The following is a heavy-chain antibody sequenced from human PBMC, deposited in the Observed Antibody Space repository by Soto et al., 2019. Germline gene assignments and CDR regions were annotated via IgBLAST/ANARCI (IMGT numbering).Heavy chain of an antibody. Sequence: QVQLVESGGGVVQPGRSLRLSCAASGFTFSSYAMHWVRQAPGKGLEWVAVISFDGSKKYYADSVKDRFTVSRDNSKNTVYVQMKYPRAEDTALLYCGRDRRFGNGYNLGFDYWGQGTLVTVSS. CDR2: ISFDGSKK. V-gene: IGHV3-30*14. CDR1: GFTFSSYA. J-gene: IGHJ4*02. CDR3: GRDRRFGNGYNLGFDY. D-gene: IGHD5-12*01.